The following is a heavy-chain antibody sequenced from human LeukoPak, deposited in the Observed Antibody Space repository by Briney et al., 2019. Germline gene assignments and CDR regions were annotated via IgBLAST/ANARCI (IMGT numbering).Heavy chain of an antibody. Sequence: SETLSLTCAVYGGSFSGYYWSWIRQPPGKGLEWIGEINHSGSTNYNPYLKSRVTISVDTSKNQFSLKLSSVTAAETAVYYCAGYSYGGNSETIDYWGQGTLVTVSS. D-gene: IGHD4-23*01. CDR3: AGYSYGGNSETIDY. V-gene: IGHV4-34*01. CDR2: INHSGST. J-gene: IGHJ4*02. CDR1: GGSFSGYY.